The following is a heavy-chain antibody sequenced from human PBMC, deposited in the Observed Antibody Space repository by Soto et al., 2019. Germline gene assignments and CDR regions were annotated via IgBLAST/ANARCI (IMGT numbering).Heavy chain of an antibody. CDR3: LCGYDTGGFHSGY. J-gene: IGHJ4*02. CDR1: GIPFSTSG. V-gene: IGHV3-74*03. CDR2: VGSDARPP. Sequence: GGSLRLSCVASGIPFSTSGKHWIGKVARKGMMWISQVGSDARPPTYAKAVKSRFTISRDNARNTLYLKMKRPRTATTATYSSLCGYDTGGFHSGYWGESTMVTVSS. D-gene: IGHD2-8*02.